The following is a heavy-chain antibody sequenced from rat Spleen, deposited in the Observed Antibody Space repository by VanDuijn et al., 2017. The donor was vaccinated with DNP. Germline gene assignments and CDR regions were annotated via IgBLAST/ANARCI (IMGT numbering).Heavy chain of an antibody. D-gene: IGHD1-12*02. V-gene: IGHV3-3*01. Sequence: EVQLQESGSGLVKPSQSLSLTCSVTGHSITSSNRWNWIRKFPGNKLEWMGYIDSAGTNIQNPSLKSRISITRDTSKNQFFLQVNSVTTEDTATYYCARGYDDGSYYDWGQGVMVTVSS. CDR2: IDSAGTN. J-gene: IGHJ2*01. CDR3: ARGYDDGSYYD. CDR1: GHSITSSNR.